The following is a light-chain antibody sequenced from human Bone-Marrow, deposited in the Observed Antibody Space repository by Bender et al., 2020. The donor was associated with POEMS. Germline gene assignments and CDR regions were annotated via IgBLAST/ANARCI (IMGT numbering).Light chain of an antibody. CDR1: SSDVGSYNL. V-gene: IGLV2-23*01. J-gene: IGLJ2*01. CDR3: SSFATGNTSVL. CDR2: EGS. Sequence: QSVLTQPPSVSGSPGQSITISCTGTSSDVGSYNLVSWYQQYPGKAPKLMIYEGSKRPSGVSDRFSGSKSGNTASLTISGLQAEDEADYYCSSFATGNTSVLFGGGTKLTVL.